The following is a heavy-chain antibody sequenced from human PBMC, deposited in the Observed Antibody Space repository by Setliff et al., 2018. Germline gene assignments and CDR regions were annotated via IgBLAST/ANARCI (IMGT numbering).Heavy chain of an antibody. J-gene: IGHJ3*02. CDR2: IYYSGST. CDR1: GGSVGNSYYY. D-gene: IGHD3-9*01. Sequence: SETLSLTCTVSGGSVGNSYYYWNWIRQPPGKGLEWIGSIYYSGSTYYNPSLKSRVTISVDTSKNQFSLKLSSVTAADTAVYYCARHFPWGYFDWLSYHDAFDIWGQGTMVTVSS. V-gene: IGHV4-39*01. CDR3: ARHFPWGYFDWLSYHDAFDI.